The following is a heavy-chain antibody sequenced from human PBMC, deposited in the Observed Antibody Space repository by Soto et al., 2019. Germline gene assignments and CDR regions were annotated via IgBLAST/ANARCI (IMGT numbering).Heavy chain of an antibody. CDR3: VRESGVYSNHYGMDV. J-gene: IGHJ6*02. Sequence: GGSLRLSCAASGFIFSTYAMNWVRQAPGKGLEWLSYINYSGSTIYYAESVKGRFTISRDSGENSLYLQMNSLRDEDTAVYYCVRESGVYSNHYGMDVWGQGTTVTVSS. CDR2: INYSGSTI. V-gene: IGHV3-48*02. CDR1: GFIFSTYA. D-gene: IGHD1-26*01.